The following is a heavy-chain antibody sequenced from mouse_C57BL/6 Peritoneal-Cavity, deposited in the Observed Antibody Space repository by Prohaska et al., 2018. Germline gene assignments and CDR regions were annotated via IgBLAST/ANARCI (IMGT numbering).Heavy chain of an antibody. Sequence: TNYYINWLKQSPRKSLEWIGNINPNNGGTSYNQKFKGKATLTVDKSSSTAYMELRSLTSEDSAVYYCALLITTVVAEYYFDYWGQGTTLTVSS. D-gene: IGHD1-1*01. CDR1: TNYY. CDR3: ALLITTVVAEYYFDY. CDR2: INPNNGGT. J-gene: IGHJ2*01. V-gene: IGHV1-26*01.